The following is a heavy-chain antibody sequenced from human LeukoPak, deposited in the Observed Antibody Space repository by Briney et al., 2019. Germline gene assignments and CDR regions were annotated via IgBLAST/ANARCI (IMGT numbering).Heavy chain of an antibody. CDR1: GFTLSNYA. CDR2: LGGTGGST. J-gene: IGHJ4*02. V-gene: IGHV3-23*01. D-gene: IGHD3-9*01. CDR3: AKSLHDILTAVDY. Sequence: PGGSLRLSCAASGFTLSNYAMSWVRQARGKGLEWVSGLGGTGGSTYYTNSVKGRFTISRDNSNNTLYLQMNNLRAEDTAVYYCAKSLHDILTAVDYCGQGTPATISS.